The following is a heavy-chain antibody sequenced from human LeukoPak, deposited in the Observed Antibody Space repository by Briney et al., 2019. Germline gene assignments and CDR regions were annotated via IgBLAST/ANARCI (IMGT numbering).Heavy chain of an antibody. Sequence: SQTLSLTCTVSGGSISSGSYYWSWIRQPAGKGLEWIGRIYTSGSTNYNPSLKSRVTISVDTSKNQFSLKLSSVTAADTAVYYCARGDYRAYNWFDPWGQGTLVTVSS. CDR2: IYTSGST. J-gene: IGHJ5*02. V-gene: IGHV4-61*02. CDR1: GGSISSGSYY. D-gene: IGHD4-11*01. CDR3: ARGDYRAYNWFDP.